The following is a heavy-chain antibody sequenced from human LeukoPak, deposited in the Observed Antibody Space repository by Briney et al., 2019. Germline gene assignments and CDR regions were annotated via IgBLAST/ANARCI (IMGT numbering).Heavy chain of an antibody. J-gene: IGHJ4*02. V-gene: IGHV5-51*01. CDR2: IYAGDSDT. CDR1: GYSFTNYW. D-gene: IGHD2-2*01. Sequence: GESLKISCKGSGYSFTNYWIGWVRQLPGKGLEWMGIIYAGDSDTRYSPSFQGQVTMSTDKSISTAYLQWSSLKASDTVMYFCARGGPNYALDYWGQGTLVTVSS. CDR3: ARGGPNYALDY.